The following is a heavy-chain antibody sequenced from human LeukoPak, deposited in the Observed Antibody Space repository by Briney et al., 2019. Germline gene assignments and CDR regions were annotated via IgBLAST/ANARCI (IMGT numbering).Heavy chain of an antibody. CDR1: GGSISSYY. CDR2: IYYSGST. V-gene: IGHV4-59*01. D-gene: IGHD6-13*01. Sequence: PSETLSLTCTVSGGSISSYYWSWIRQPPGKGLEWIGYIYYSGSTNYNPSLKSRVTISVDTSKNQFSLKLSSVTAADTAVYYCARAEESIAAAGAIDYWGQGTKVTVSS. CDR3: ARAEESIAAAGAIDY. J-gene: IGHJ3*01.